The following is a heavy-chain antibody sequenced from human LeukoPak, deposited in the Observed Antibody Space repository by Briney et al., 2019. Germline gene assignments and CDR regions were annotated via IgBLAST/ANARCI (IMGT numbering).Heavy chain of an antibody. CDR3: ARAGIAAAGTRWFDS. CDR2: ISYDGSNK. D-gene: IGHD6-13*01. J-gene: IGHJ5*01. V-gene: IGHV3-30*04. CDR1: GFTSSSYA. Sequence: GGSLRLSCAASGFTSSSYAMHWVRQAPGKGLEWVAVISYDGSNKYYADSVKGRFTISRDNSKNTLYLQMNSLRAEDTAVYYCARAGIAAAGTRWFDSWGQGTLVTVSS.